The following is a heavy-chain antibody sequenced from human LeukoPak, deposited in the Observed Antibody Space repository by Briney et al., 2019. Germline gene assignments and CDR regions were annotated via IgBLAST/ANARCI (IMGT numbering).Heavy chain of an antibody. CDR1: GFTFDDYA. J-gene: IGHJ4*02. Sequence: GGSLRLSCAASGFTFDDYAMHWVRQAPGKGLKWVSGISWNSGSIGYADSVKGRFTISRDNAKNSLYLQMNSLRAEDTALYYCAKATDYDILTGYDYFDYWGQGTLVTVSS. D-gene: IGHD3-9*01. CDR3: AKATDYDILTGYDYFDY. CDR2: ISWNSGSI. V-gene: IGHV3-9*01.